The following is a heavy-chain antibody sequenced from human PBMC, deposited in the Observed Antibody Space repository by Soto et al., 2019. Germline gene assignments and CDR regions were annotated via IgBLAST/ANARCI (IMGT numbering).Heavy chain of an antibody. CDR2: FDPEDGET. CDR3: ATFGLGNYYFDY. Sequence: GASVKVSCKVSGYTLTELSMHWVRQAPGKGLEWMGGFDPEDGETIYAQKFQGRVTMTEDTSTDTAYMELSSLRSEDTAVYYCATFGLGNYYFDYWGQGTLVTVSS. J-gene: IGHJ4*02. CDR1: GYTLTELS. V-gene: IGHV1-24*01. D-gene: IGHD3-10*01.